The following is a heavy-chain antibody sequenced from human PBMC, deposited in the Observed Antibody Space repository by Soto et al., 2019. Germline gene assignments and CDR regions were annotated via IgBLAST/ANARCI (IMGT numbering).Heavy chain of an antibody. CDR3: AGGSTVTTYRYGMDV. D-gene: IGHD4-4*01. V-gene: IGHV3-66*01. CDR1: GFIVSSNY. Sequence: EVQLVESGGGLVQPGGSLRLSCAASGFIVSSNYMSWVRQAPGKGLEWVSVIYSGGSTYYADSVKGRFTISSDNSKNTLYLQMNSLRAEDTAVYYCAGGSTVTTYRYGMDVWGQGTTFTVSS. CDR2: IYSGGST. J-gene: IGHJ6*02.